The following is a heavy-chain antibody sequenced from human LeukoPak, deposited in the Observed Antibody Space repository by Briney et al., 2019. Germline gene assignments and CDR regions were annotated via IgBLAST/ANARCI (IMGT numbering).Heavy chain of an antibody. V-gene: IGHV4-59*01. CDR2: IYYSGST. D-gene: IGHD5-24*01. J-gene: IGHJ4*02. Sequence: SETLSLSCTVSGGSISSYYWSCIRQPPGKGLEWIGYIYYSGSTNYNPSLKSRVTISVDTSKNQFSLKLSSVTAADTAVYYCARGLMATINYFDYWGQGTLVTVSS. CDR1: GGSISSYY. CDR3: ARGLMATINYFDY.